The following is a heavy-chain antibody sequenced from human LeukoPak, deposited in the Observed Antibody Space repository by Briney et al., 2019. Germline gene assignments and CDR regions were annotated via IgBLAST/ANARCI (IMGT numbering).Heavy chain of an antibody. CDR3: AREDDYGDYVFDY. CDR2: IYYSGST. J-gene: IGHJ4*02. CDR1: GGSISSGGYY. Sequence: SQTLSLTCTVSGGSISSGGYYWSWIRQHPGKGLEWIGYIYYSGSTYYNPSLKSRVTISVDTSKNQFSLKLSSVTAADTAVYYCAREDDYGDYVFDYWGQGTLVTVSS. D-gene: IGHD4-17*01. V-gene: IGHV4-31*03.